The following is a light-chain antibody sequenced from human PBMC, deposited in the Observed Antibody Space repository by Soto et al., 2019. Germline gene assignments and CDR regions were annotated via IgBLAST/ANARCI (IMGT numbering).Light chain of an antibody. Sequence: QSVLTQPPSVSGAPGQRVTISCTGRSSNIGAGYDVHWYRQLPGTAPTVLIYGNINRPSGVPDRFSASKSGTSASLSITGLQAEDEADYYCQSYDNNLVVFGGGTKVTVL. CDR3: QSYDNNLVV. CDR2: GNI. V-gene: IGLV1-40*01. CDR1: SSNIGAGYD. J-gene: IGLJ2*01.